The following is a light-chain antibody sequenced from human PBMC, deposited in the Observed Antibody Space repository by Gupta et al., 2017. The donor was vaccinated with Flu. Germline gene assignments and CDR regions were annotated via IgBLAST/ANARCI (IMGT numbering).Light chain of an antibody. CDR3: QQHNSYSPWT. CDR2: KAS. Sequence: DIQMTQSPSTLSASVGDRVTITCRASQSISSWLAWYQQKQGKAPKLLIYKASSLESGVPSRFNGSGCGTEFTLTISSRQQDDFSAYYCQQHNSYSPWTFGQGTKVEIK. V-gene: IGKV1-5*03. CDR1: QSISSW. J-gene: IGKJ1*01.